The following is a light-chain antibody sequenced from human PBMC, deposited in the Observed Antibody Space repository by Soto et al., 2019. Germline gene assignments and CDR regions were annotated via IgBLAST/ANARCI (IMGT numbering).Light chain of an antibody. CDR3: QQRASWPLT. J-gene: IGKJ4*01. CDR1: QTVSSY. V-gene: IGKV3-11*01. CDR2: SAS. Sequence: EIVLTQSPAILSLSPGERATLSCRTNQTVSSYLAWYQHKSGQAPRLLIYSASKRATGIPARFSGSGSGTDFTITISSLDHEDFAFYYCQQRASWPLTFGGGTKV.